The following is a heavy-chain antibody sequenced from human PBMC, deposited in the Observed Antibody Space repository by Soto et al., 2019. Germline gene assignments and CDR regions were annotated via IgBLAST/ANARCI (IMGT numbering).Heavy chain of an antibody. V-gene: IGHV4-34*01. CDR3: ARHGSGSYRHYTH. D-gene: IGHD3-10*01. J-gene: IGHJ4*02. CDR2: INHSGST. Sequence: SETLSLTCAVYGGSFSGYYWSWIRQPPGKGLEWIGEINHSGSTNYNPSLKSRVTISVDTSKNQFSLKLSSVTAADTAVYYCARHGSGSYRHYTHWGQGTLVTVSS. CDR1: GGSFSGYY.